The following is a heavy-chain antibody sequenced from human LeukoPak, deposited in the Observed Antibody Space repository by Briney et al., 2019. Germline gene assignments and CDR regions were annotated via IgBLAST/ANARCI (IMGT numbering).Heavy chain of an antibody. Sequence: GGSLRLSCGPSGFTLSSFAMSWVRQAPGKGLEWVSAISNTGGTTYYADSVKGRFTISRDNSKNTLSLHMNSLRAEDTAIYYCAKDRESGYAPYDMDVWGRGTTVTVSS. D-gene: IGHD5-12*01. CDR2: ISNTGGTT. CDR1: GFTLSSFA. V-gene: IGHV3-23*01. J-gene: IGHJ6*02. CDR3: AKDRESGYAPYDMDV.